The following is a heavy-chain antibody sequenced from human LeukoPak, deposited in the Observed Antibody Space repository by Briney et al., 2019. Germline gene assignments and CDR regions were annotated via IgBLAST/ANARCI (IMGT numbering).Heavy chain of an antibody. J-gene: IGHJ4*02. CDR1: GYTFTGYY. V-gene: IGHV1-2*02. CDR2: INPNSGGT. D-gene: IGHD3-22*01. Sequence: GASVKVSCKASGYTFTGYYMHWVRQAPGQGLEWMGWINPNSGGTNYAQKFQGRVTMTRDTSISTAYMELSRLRSDDTAVYYCARGDSSGYYIFYSEYYFDYWGQGTLVTVSS. CDR3: ARGDSSGYYIFYSEYYFDY.